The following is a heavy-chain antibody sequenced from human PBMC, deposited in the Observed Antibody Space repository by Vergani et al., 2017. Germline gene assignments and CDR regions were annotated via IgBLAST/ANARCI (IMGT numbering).Heavy chain of an antibody. J-gene: IGHJ6*02. D-gene: IGHD3-10*01. CDR1: GYSFTNYW. Sequence: EVQLVQSGAEVKKPGESLKISCKGSGYSFTNYWIAWVRQMPGKGLEWMGIIYPGDSDDRYSPSFQGQVSISVDKSISIVYLQWSSLKASDTAIYYCARLGSSLRGVIGDVWGQGTTVTVSS. CDR2: IYPGDSDD. CDR3: ARLGSSLRGVIGDV. V-gene: IGHV5-51*01.